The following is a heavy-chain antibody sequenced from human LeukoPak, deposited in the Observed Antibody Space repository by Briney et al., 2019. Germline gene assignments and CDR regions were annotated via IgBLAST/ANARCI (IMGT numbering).Heavy chain of an antibody. CDR1: GFTFDDYA. J-gene: IGHJ5*02. CDR3: AKDLNPVPWGLGIKWFDP. CDR2: ISWNSGSI. V-gene: IGHV3-9*01. D-gene: IGHD3-16*01. Sequence: GRSLRLSCAASGFTFDDYAMHWVRQAPGKGLEWVSGISWNSGSIGYADSVKGRFTISRDNAKNSLYLQMNSLRAEDTALYYCAKDLNPVPWGLGIKWFDPWGQGTLVTVSS.